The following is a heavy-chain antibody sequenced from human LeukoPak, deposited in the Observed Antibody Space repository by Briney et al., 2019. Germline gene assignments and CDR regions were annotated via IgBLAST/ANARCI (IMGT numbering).Heavy chain of an antibody. CDR2: ISYDGSNK. D-gene: IGHD6-19*01. CDR1: GFTFSSYA. Sequence: SGGSLRLSCAASGFTFSSYAMHWVRQAPGKGLEWVAVISYDGSNKYYADSVKGRFTISRDNSKYTLYLQMNSLRAEDTAVYYCASSSGWSSPLYGMDVWGQGTTVTVSS. J-gene: IGHJ6*02. CDR3: ASSSGWSSPLYGMDV. V-gene: IGHV3-30-3*01.